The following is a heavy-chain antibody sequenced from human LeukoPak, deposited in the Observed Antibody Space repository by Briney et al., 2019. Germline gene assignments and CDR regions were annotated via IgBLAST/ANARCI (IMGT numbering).Heavy chain of an antibody. D-gene: IGHD2-2*01. CDR3: ARELCSTTTCYFDY. Sequence: SETLSLTCTVSGGSISSYYWSWIRQPPGKGLEWIGYIYYTGSTNYNPSLKSRVTISVDTSKNQFSLKLNSVTAADTAVYYCARELCSTTTCYFDYWGQGTLVTVSS. V-gene: IGHV4-59*01. J-gene: IGHJ4*02. CDR2: IYYTGST. CDR1: GGSISSYY.